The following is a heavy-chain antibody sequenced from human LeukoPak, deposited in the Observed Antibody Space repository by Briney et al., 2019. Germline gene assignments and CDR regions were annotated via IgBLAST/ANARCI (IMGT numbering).Heavy chain of an antibody. V-gene: IGHV4-4*07. D-gene: IGHD6-19*01. CDR1: GYSISSGYY. CDR3: AREYSSGWYWYFDL. CDR2: IYTSGST. Sequence: PSETLSLTCAVSGYSISSGYYWGWIRQPAGKGLEWIGRIYTSGSTNYNPSLKSRVTMSVDTSKNQFSLKLSSVTAADTAVYYCAREYSSGWYWYFDLWGRGTLVTVSA. J-gene: IGHJ2*01.